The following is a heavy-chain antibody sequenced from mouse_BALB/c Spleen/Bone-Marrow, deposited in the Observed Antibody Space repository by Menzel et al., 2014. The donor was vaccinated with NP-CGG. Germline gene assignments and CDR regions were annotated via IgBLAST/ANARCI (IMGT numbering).Heavy chain of an antibody. Sequence: VQLQQSGPEPVKPGASVKMSCKASGYTFTDYHMKWVKQSHGKSLEWIGVINPNNGDTFYNQKYKGKATLTVDKSSSTAYMQLNSLTSEDSAVYYCARRQEDYYAWFAYWGQGTLVTVSA. D-gene: IGHD1-1*01. CDR3: ARRQEDYYAWFAY. CDR1: GYTFTDYH. CDR2: INPNNGDT. J-gene: IGHJ3*01. V-gene: IGHV1-18*01.